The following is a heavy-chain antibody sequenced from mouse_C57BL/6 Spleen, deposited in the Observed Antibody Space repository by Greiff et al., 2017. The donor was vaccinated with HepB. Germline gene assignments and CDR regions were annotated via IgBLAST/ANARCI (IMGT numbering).Heavy chain of an antibody. V-gene: IGHV1-61*01. D-gene: IGHD1-1*02. CDR3: ASGGSYWYCDV. CDR2: IYPSDSET. Sequence: QVQLQHPGAELVRPGSSVKLSCKASGYTFTSYWMDWVKQRPGQGLEWIGNIYPSDSETHYNQKFKDKATLTVDKSSSTAYMQLSSLTSEDSAVYYCASGGSYWYCDVWGTGTTVTVSS. J-gene: IGHJ1*03. CDR1: GYTFTSYW.